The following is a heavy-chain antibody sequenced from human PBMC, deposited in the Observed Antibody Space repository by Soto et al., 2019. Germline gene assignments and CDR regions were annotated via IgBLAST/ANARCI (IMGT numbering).Heavy chain of an antibody. V-gene: IGHV3-15*07. CDR2: IKSKTDGGTT. D-gene: IGHD3-9*01. CDR3: TTDQAYYDILTGPRPRAYYYGMDV. J-gene: IGHJ6*02. Sequence: GGSLRLSCAASGFTFSNAWMNWVRQAPGKGLEWVGRIKSKTDGGTTDYAGPVEGRFTISRDDSKNTLYLQMNSLKTEDTAVYYCTTDQAYYDILTGPRPRAYYYGMDVWGQGTTVTVSS. CDR1: GFTFSNAW.